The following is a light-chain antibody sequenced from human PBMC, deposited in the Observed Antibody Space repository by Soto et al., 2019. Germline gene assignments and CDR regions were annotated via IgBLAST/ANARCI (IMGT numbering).Light chain of an antibody. J-gene: IGKJ1*01. V-gene: IGKV1-5*03. Sequence: DIQMTQSPSTLSASVGDRVTITCRASQSISRWVAWYQQKPGKAPNLLIYKASTLEGGVPSRFSGGGTGKEFTLTISGLQPDDSATYYCQQYSSHWTFGQGTKVEVK. CDR3: QQYSSHWT. CDR1: QSISRW. CDR2: KAS.